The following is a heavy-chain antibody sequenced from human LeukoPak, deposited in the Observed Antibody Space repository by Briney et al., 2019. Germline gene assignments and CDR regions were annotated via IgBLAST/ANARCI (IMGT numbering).Heavy chain of an antibody. Sequence: GGSLRLSCAASGFSFSSHWMSWVRQAPGKGLEWVANINQDGREKQYVDSVKGRFTISRDNAKNSLYLQMNSLRAEDTAVYYCARDVESGYSYVDYWGQGTLVTVSS. CDR1: GFSFSSHW. V-gene: IGHV3-7*01. CDR2: INQDGREK. D-gene: IGHD5-18*01. J-gene: IGHJ4*02. CDR3: ARDVESGYSYVDY.